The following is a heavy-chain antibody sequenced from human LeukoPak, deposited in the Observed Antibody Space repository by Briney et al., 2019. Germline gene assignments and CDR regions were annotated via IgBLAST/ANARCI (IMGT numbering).Heavy chain of an antibody. CDR3: AREYSSSSGKNAFDI. V-gene: IGHV4-4*07. J-gene: IGHJ3*02. CDR2: IYASGST. CDR1: GGSISSYY. Sequence: SETLSLTYTVSGGSISSYYWTWIRQPAGKGLEWIGRIYASGSTNYNPSLKSRVTMSVDTSKNQFSLKLTSVTAADTAVYYCAREYSSSSGKNAFDIWGQGTLVTVSS. D-gene: IGHD6-6*01.